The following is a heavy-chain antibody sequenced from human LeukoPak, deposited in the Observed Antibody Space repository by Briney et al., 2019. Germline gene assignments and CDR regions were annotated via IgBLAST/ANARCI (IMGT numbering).Heavy chain of an antibody. J-gene: IGHJ1*01. V-gene: IGHV1-3*01. CDR3: ARAPDSGSYKVYFQH. CDR1: GYTFTSYA. CDR2: INAGNGNT. D-gene: IGHD1-26*01. Sequence: ASVKVSCKASGYTFTSYAMHWVRQAPGQRLEWMGWINAGNGNTKYSQKFQGRVTITRDTSASTAYMELSSLRSEDTAVYYCARAPDSGSYKVYFQHWGQGTLVTVSS.